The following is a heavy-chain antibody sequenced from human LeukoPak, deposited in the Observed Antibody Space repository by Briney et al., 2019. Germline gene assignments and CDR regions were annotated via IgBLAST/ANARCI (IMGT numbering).Heavy chain of an antibody. D-gene: IGHD1-26*01. V-gene: IGHV3-15*01. Sequence: GGSLRLSCAASGFTFSNAWMSWVRQAPGKGLEGVGRIKSKTDGGTTDYAAPVKGRFTISRDDSKNTLYLQMNSLKTEDTAVYYCTTDFAGSYYYYGMDVWGQGTTVTVSS. CDR3: TTDFAGSYYYYGMDV. CDR1: GFTFSNAW. J-gene: IGHJ6*02. CDR2: IKSKTDGGTT.